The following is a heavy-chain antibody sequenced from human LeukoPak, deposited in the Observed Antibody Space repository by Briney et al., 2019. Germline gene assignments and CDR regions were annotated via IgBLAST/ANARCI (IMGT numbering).Heavy chain of an antibody. Sequence: GGSLRLSCAASGFTFSSYSMNWVRQAPGKGLEWVSSISSSSSYIYYADSVKGRFTISRDNAKNSLYLQMNSLRAEDTAVYYCARDPRLRYFDWLLSEFDPWGQGTLVTVYS. J-gene: IGHJ5*02. D-gene: IGHD3-9*01. V-gene: IGHV3-21*01. CDR3: ARDPRLRYFDWLLSEFDP. CDR1: GFTFSSYS. CDR2: ISSSSSYI.